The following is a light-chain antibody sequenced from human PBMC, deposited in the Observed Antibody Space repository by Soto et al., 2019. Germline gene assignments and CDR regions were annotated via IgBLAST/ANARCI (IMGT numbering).Light chain of an antibody. CDR2: GAS. CDR3: QQYNNWPWT. Sequence: QSAATVSVKKRARATISCRASQSISGALAWYQQKPGQAPRLLIYGASTRATSFPARFSGSGSGTDFTLTISVLQSEDFAVYYCQQYNNWPWTFGQGT. CDR1: QSISGA. J-gene: IGKJ1*01. V-gene: IGKV3-15*01.